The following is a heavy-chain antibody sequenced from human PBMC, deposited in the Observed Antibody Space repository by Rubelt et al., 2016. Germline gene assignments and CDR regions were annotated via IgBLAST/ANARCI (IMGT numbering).Heavy chain of an antibody. CDR1: GDSISSSSYY. Sequence: QVQLQESGPGLVKPSETLSLTCIVSGDSISSSSYYWGWIRQPPGKGLEWIGSIYTSGSTNYNPSLKGRVTLSVDTSKNQFYLKLSSVTAADTAVYYCAREQLLSDYYYGMDVWGQGTTVTVSS. D-gene: IGHD2-2*01. J-gene: IGHJ6*02. CDR3: AREQLLSDYYYGMDV. V-gene: IGHV4-39*07. CDR2: IYTSGST.